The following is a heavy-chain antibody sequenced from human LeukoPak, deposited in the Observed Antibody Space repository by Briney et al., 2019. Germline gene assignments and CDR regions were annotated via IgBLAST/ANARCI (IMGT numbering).Heavy chain of an antibody. CDR3: ARVVGGSTYYFDY. V-gene: IGHV4-59*01. J-gene: IGHJ4*02. CDR1: GGSISSYY. CDR2: IYYSGST. D-gene: IGHD3-10*01. Sequence: SETLSLTCTVSGGSISSYYWSWIRQPPGKGLEWIGYIYYSGSTNYNPSLKSRVTISVDTSKNQFSLELSSVTAADTAVYYCARVVGGSTYYFDYWGQGTLVTVSS.